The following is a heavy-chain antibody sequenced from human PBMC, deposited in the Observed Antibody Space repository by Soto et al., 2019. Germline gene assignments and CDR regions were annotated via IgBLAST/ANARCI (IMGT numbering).Heavy chain of an antibody. CDR1: GFTFNSYA. D-gene: IGHD3-16*01. CDR2: ISGSGGNT. Sequence: EVHLLESGGGLVKPGGSQRLSCVASGFTFNSYAMSWVRQAPGRGLEWVSGISGSGGNTYYADSVKGRFTISRDNSKDTLYLQMTSLRAEDTALYYCARGYDYVWGTLLGGWFDPWGQGTLVTVSS. V-gene: IGHV3-23*01. CDR3: ARGYDYVWGTLLGGWFDP. J-gene: IGHJ5*02.